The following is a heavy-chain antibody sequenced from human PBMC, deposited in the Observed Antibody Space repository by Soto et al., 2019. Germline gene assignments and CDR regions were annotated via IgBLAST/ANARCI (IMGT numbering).Heavy chain of an antibody. D-gene: IGHD3-3*01. Sequence: ASVKVACTASGYTFSSYDSNWVRQATGQGLEWMGWMNPNSGNTGYAQKFQGRVTMTRNTSISTAYMELSSLRSEDTAVYYCARGDLITNSYYYYGMDVWGQGTTVTVS. CDR2: MNPNSGNT. J-gene: IGHJ6*02. V-gene: IGHV1-8*01. CDR3: ARGDLITNSYYYYGMDV. CDR1: GYTFSSYD.